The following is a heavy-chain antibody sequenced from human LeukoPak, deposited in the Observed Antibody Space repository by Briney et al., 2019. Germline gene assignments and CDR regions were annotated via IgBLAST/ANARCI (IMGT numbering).Heavy chain of an antibody. CDR2: IYYSGST. V-gene: IGHV4-59*01. Sequence: SETLSLTCTVSGGSISSYYWSWIRQPPGKGREWIGYIYYSGSTNYNPSLKSRVTISVDTTKNQFSLKLSSVTSADTAVYYCARGQIKDTAMRFWGQGTLVTVSS. CDR3: ARGQIKDTAMRF. D-gene: IGHD5-18*01. J-gene: IGHJ4*02. CDR1: GGSISSYY.